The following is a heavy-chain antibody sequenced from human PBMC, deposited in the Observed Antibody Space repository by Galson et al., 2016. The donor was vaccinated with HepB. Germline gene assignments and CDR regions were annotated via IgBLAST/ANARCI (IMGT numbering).Heavy chain of an antibody. V-gene: IGHV6-1*01. CDR3: ARGITFGGWYHSDY. CDR1: GDSVSSNGAA. J-gene: IGHJ4*02. D-gene: IGHD6-19*01. Sequence: CAISGDSVSSNGAAWTWIRQSPSRGLEWLGRTYYRSKWYNDYVVSVKSRIIISPDTTKNQFSLQLNSVTPEDTAVYYCARGITFGGWYHSDYWGQGSLVTVSS. CDR2: TYYRSKWYN.